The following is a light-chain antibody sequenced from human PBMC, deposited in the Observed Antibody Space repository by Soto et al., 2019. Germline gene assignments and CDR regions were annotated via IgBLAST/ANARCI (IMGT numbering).Light chain of an antibody. CDR1: QRLLHSNGNIF. Sequence: EIVMTQSPPSLTVTPGEPASISCRSSQRLLHSNGNIFLDWYLQKPGQSPQLLIYLGFNRASGVPDRVSGSAAGTDFTLKISRVEAEDVGVYYCMQALRTPYTFGQGTKLEIK. CDR2: LGF. V-gene: IGKV2-28*01. J-gene: IGKJ2*01. CDR3: MQALRTPYT.